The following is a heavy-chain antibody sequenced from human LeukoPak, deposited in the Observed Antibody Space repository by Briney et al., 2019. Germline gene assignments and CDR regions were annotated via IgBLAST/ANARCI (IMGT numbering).Heavy chain of an antibody. CDR2: IYTSGST. V-gene: IGHV4-4*07. CDR3: ARDFLSGDDTGPPFDP. CDR1: GGSISSYY. J-gene: IGHJ5*02. D-gene: IGHD4-17*01. Sequence: SETLSLTCTVSGGSISSYYWSWIRQPAGKGLEWIGRIYTSGSTNYNPSLKSRVTMSVDTSKNQFSLKLSSVTAADTAVYYRARDFLSGDDTGPPFDPWGQGTLVTVSS.